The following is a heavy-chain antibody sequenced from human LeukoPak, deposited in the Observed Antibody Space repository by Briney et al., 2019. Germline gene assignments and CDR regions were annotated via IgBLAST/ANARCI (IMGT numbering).Heavy chain of an antibody. CDR2: IYYSGST. CDR3: ASRGYNEGSYY. Sequence: PSETLSLTCTVSGGSISSYYWSWIRQPPGKGLEWIGYIYYSGSTNYNPSLKSRVTISVDTSKNQFSLKLSSVTAADTAVYYCASRGYNEGSYYWGQGTLVTVSS. CDR1: GGSISSYY. J-gene: IGHJ4*02. V-gene: IGHV4-59*01. D-gene: IGHD2-15*01.